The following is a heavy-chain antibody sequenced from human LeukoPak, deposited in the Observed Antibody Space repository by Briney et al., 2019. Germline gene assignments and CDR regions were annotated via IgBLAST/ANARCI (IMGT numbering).Heavy chain of an antibody. J-gene: IGHJ4*02. Sequence: SETLSLTCTVSGGSISSSSYYWGWIRQPPGKGLEWIGSIYYSGSTYYNPSLKSRVTISVDTSKNQFSLKLSSVTAADTAVYYCAEGAAAGIYFDYWGQGTLVTVSP. CDR1: GGSISSSSYY. CDR2: IYYSGST. V-gene: IGHV4-39*01. D-gene: IGHD6-13*01. CDR3: AEGAAAGIYFDY.